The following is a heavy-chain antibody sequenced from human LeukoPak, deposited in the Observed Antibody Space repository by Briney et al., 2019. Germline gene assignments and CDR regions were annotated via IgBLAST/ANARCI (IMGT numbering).Heavy chain of an antibody. CDR2: IKQDGSEK. CDR1: GFTFSSYG. Sequence: GGSLRLPCAASGFTFSSYGMSWVRQAPGKGLEWVANIKQDGSEKYYVDSVKGRFTISRDNAKNSLYLQMNSLRAEDTAVYYCARRDYYFDYWGQGTLVTVSS. CDR3: ARRDYYFDY. V-gene: IGHV3-7*01. D-gene: IGHD3/OR15-3a*01. J-gene: IGHJ4*02.